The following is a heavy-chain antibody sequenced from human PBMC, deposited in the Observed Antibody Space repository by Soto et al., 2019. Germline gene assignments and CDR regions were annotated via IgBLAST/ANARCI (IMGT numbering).Heavy chain of an antibody. CDR2: ISYDGSKK. Sequence: QVQLVESGGGVVQPGRSLRLSCAASGFTFSSYGMHWVRQAPGKGLEWVAVISYDGSKKYYADSVKGRFTISRDNSNNTLYLQMNSLRAEDTAVYYCAKKVTDYDFWSGYYTHYYGMDVWGQGTTVTVSS. J-gene: IGHJ6*02. D-gene: IGHD3-3*01. CDR1: GFTFSSYG. CDR3: AKKVTDYDFWSGYYTHYYGMDV. V-gene: IGHV3-30*18.